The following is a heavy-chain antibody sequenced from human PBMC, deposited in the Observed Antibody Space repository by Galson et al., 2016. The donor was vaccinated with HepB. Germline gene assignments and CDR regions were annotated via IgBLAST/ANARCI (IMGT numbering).Heavy chain of an antibody. CDR2: INPNSGDT. Sequence: SVKVSCKASGYTFIGYFIHWVRKAPGQGLEWMGRINPNSGDTNYAHNFQGRVTMTRDTSISTAYMEVNRLTSDDTVVYYCARGSAYTSDDAFNIWVPGTMVTVSS. V-gene: IGHV1-2*05. CDR1: GYTFIGYF. J-gene: IGHJ3*02. CDR3: ARGSAYTSDDAFNI. D-gene: IGHD3-16*01.